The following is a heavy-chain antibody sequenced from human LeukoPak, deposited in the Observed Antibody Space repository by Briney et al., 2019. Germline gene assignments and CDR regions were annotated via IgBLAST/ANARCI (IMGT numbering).Heavy chain of an antibody. D-gene: IGHD2-15*01. J-gene: IGHJ3*02. CDR2: INPYSGGT. CDR1: GYTLTGYY. Sequence: EASVKVSCKASGYTLTGYYMHWVRQAPGQGLEWMGWINPYSGGTNYAQKFQGRVTITRDTSISTAYMELSRLRSDDTAMYYCARDEDPYAFDIWGQGTMVTVSS. CDR3: ARDEDPYAFDI. V-gene: IGHV1-2*02.